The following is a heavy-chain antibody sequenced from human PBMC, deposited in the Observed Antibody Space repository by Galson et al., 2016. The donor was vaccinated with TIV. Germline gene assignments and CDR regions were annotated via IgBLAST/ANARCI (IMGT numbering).Heavy chain of an antibody. V-gene: IGHV1-69*05. D-gene: IGHD3-22*01. CDR3: ARGNYYYETTFDY. Sequence: SCKASEGKFSSFAIGWVRQAPGQGPEWMGGITGMFGTAKYAQKFQGRLTITTDELTSSAYMELSSLRSEDTAVYYCARGNYYYETTFDYWGQGTLVTVSS. CDR1: EGKFSSFA. J-gene: IGHJ4*02. CDR2: ITGMFGTA.